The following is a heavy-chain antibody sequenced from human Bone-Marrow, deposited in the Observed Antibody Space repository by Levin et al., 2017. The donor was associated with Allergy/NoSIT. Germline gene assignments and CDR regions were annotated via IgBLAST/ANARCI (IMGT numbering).Heavy chain of an antibody. D-gene: IGHD2-21*02. Sequence: SQTLSLTCIVSGASIRSSHWSWLRQPPGKGLEWIGYIYYSGSTNYNPSLKSRVTMSVDTSRNQFSLTLNSVTAADTAVYYCAKDRVVTSSGTYYYYGMAVWGQGITVSVSS. CDR3: AKDRVVTSSGTYYYYGMAV. CDR1: GASIRSSH. J-gene: IGHJ6*02. V-gene: IGHV4-59*01. CDR2: IYYSGST.